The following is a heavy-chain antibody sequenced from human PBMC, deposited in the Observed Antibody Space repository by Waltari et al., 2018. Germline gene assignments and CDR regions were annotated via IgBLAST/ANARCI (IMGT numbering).Heavy chain of an antibody. CDR3: ARTGAPTHYFDY. J-gene: IGHJ4*02. CDR1: GGSISSHY. Sequence: QVQLQESGPGLVKPSETLSLTCTVSGGSISSHYWSWIRQPPGKGLEWIGYIYYSGSTNYNPSLKSRVTISVDTSKNQFSLKLSSVTAADTAVYYCARTGAPTHYFDYWGQGTLVTVSS. V-gene: IGHV4-59*11. D-gene: IGHD1-26*01. CDR2: IYYSGST.